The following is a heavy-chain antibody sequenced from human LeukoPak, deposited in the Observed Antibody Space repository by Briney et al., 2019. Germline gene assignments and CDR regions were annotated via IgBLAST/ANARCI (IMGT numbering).Heavy chain of an antibody. J-gene: IGHJ4*02. CDR3: ARDGGDSIAAAGTYVFDY. Sequence: SETLSLTCTVSGGSISSYYWSWIRQPPGKGLEWIGYIYYSGSTNYNPSLKSRVTISVDTSKNQFSLKLSSVTAADTAVYYCARDGGDSIAAAGTYVFDYWGQGTLVTVSS. CDR1: GGSISSYY. D-gene: IGHD6-13*01. V-gene: IGHV4-59*01. CDR2: IYYSGST.